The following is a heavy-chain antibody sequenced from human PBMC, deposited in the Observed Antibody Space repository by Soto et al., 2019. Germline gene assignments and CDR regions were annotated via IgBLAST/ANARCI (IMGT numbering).Heavy chain of an antibody. D-gene: IGHD2-15*01. J-gene: IGHJ4*02. CDR3: ARVVVVGSGGSCYYDY. CDR2: IYYSGST. CDR1: GGSISSYY. V-gene: IGHV4-59*01. Sequence: SETLSLTCTVSGGSISSYYWSWIRQPPGKGLEWIGYIYYSGSTNYNPSLKSRVTISVDTSKNQFSLKLSSVTAADTAVYYCARVVVVGSGGSCYYDYWGQGTLVTVSS.